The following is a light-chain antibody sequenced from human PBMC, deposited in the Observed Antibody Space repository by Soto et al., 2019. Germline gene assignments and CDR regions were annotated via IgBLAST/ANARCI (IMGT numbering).Light chain of an antibody. CDR3: LLSYSAEKV. J-gene: IGLJ1*01. V-gene: IGLV2-8*01. Sequence: QSVLTQPPSASGSPGQSVTISCTGTSSDVGAYNYVSWYQQHPGKAPKLMIYEVTKRPSGVPARFSGSKSGNTASLTVSGLQAEDEADYYCLLSYSAEKVFGTGTKVTVL. CDR2: EVT. CDR1: SSDVGAYNY.